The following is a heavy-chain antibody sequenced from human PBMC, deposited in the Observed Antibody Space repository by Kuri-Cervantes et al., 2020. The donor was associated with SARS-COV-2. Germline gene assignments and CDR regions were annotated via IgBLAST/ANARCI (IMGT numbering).Heavy chain of an antibody. J-gene: IGHJ4*02. V-gene: IGHV1-18*01. CDR3: AGGSLPSHRYFDY. Sequence: ASVKVSCKASGYTFTSYGISWVRQAPGQGLEWMGWISAYNGNTNYAQKFQGRVTMTEDTSTDTAYMELSSLRSEDTAVYYCAGGSLPSHRYFDYWGQGTLVTVSS. CDR1: GYTFTSYG. D-gene: IGHD1-26*01. CDR2: ISAYNGNT.